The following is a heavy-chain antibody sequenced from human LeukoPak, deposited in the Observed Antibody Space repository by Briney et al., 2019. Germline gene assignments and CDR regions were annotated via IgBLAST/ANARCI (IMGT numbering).Heavy chain of an antibody. CDR1: AFTFDDYG. CDR3: ARVRGSLRDDAFDI. CDR2: INWNGGST. V-gene: IGHV3-20*04. D-gene: IGHD2-15*01. J-gene: IGHJ3*02. Sequence: GGSLRLSCAAPAFTFDDYGMSWVRQAPGKGLGWVSGINWNGGSTGYADSVKGRFTISRDNAKNSLYLQMNSLRAEDTALCYCARVRGSLRDDAFDIWGQGTVVTVSS.